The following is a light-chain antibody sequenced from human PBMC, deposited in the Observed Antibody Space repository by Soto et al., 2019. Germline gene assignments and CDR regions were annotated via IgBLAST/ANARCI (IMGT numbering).Light chain of an antibody. CDR1: QSVNSNY. CDR3: QQYGGPPWT. Sequence: EIVLTQSPGTLSLSPGERATLSCRSSQSVNSNYLAWYQQKPGQAPRLLIYAASSRAAGFPDRFSGSGSETDFTLTISRLEPEDFAVYYCQQYGGPPWTFGQGTKVEIK. CDR2: AAS. J-gene: IGKJ1*01. V-gene: IGKV3-20*01.